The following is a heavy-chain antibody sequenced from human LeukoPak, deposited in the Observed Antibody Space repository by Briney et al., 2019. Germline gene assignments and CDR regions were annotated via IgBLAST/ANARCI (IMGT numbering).Heavy chain of an antibody. CDR1: GFTFSSYW. Sequence: GGSLRLSCAASGFTFSSYWMSWVRQAPGKGLEWVSLISGSGGSTYYADSVKGRFTISRDNSKNTLYLQMHSLRAEDTAVYYCAKLNDNYYYYGMDVWGQGTTVTVSS. J-gene: IGHJ6*02. V-gene: IGHV3-23*01. D-gene: IGHD1-1*01. CDR2: ISGSGGST. CDR3: AKLNDNYYYYGMDV.